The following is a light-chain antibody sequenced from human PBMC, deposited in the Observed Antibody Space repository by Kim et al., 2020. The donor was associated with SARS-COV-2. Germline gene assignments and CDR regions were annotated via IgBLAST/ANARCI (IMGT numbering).Light chain of an antibody. CDR1: ETISDW. V-gene: IGKV1-5*03. Sequence: SASVGDRVSITCRASETISDWLAWYQKKPGKAPQLRLYKASRLQSGVPSRFSGRGSGTDFTLTISSLQPDDFSTFFCQQYHTFPYTFGQGTKLEI. J-gene: IGKJ2*01. CDR2: KAS. CDR3: QQYHTFPYT.